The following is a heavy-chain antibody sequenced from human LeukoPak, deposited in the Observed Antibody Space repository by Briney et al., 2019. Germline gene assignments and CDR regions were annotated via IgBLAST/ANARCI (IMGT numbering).Heavy chain of an antibody. CDR2: ISSSSSYI. J-gene: IGHJ4*02. Sequence: PGGSLRLSCAASGFTFSSYSMNWVRQAPGKGLEWVSSISSSSSYIYYADSVKGRFTISRDNAKNSLYLQMNSLRAEDTAVYYCARDDTSGGYYEFGYWGQGALLIVSS. D-gene: IGHD6-19*01. CDR1: GFTFSSYS. CDR3: ARDDTSGGYYEFGY. V-gene: IGHV3-21*01.